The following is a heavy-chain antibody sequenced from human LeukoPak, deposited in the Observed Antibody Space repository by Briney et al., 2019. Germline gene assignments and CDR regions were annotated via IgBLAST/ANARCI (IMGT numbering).Heavy chain of an antibody. D-gene: IGHD3-9*01. CDR1: GGSISSGSYY. CDR2: IYYSGST. V-gene: IGHV4-39*07. Sequence: SETLSLTCTVSGGSISSGSYYWGWIRQPPGKELEWIGSIYYSGSTYYNPSLKSRVTISIDTSKNQFSLKLSSVTAADTAVYYCARGGYDILTGYWNWFDPWGQGTLVTVSS. CDR3: ARGGYDILTGYWNWFDP. J-gene: IGHJ5*02.